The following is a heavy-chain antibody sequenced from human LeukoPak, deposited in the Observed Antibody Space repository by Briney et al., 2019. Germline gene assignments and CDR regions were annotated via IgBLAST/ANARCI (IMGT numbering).Heavy chain of an antibody. CDR1: GYTFTGYY. D-gene: IGHD3-10*01. CDR3: TRVVAEYGSGILQY. V-gene: IGHV1-2*06. J-gene: IGHJ1*01. CDR2: MHPISGDT. Sequence: ASVKVSCKTSGYTFTGYYIHWVRQAPGQGLEWMGRMHPISGDTNYAQKFQGRVTLTRDTSISTAYMELSSLRSDDTALYYCTRVVAEYGSGILQYWGQGTPLTVSS.